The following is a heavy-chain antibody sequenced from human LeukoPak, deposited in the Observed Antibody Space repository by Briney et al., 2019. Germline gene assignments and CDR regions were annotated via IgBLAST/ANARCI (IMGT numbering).Heavy chain of an antibody. CDR2: VNPNTGGS. V-gene: IGHV1-2*02. CDR3: ASGLTRGSAFDI. J-gene: IGHJ3*02. Sequence: ASVKVSCKASGYTFTGYYMHWVRQAPGQGLEWMGWVNPNTGGSNFAQKFQGRVTMTRNTSISTAYMELSSLRSEDTAVYYCASGLTRGSAFDIWGQGTMVTVSS. D-gene: IGHD1-1*01. CDR1: GYTFTGYY.